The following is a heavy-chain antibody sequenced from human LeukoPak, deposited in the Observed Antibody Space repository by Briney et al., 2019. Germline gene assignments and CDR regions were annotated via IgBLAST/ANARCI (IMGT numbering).Heavy chain of an antibody. V-gene: IGHV4-34*01. D-gene: IGHD3-3*01. CDR2: IDHRGTA. Sequence: PSETLSLTCAVYGASYNAYYWSWIRQPQGQGLELIGDIDHRGTATYNPSLKSRLTISADASKNQFSLKLNSVTDADTAVYYCAVGITILGVAASFDSWGQGNLVIVSS. CDR1: GASYNAYY. CDR3: AVGITILGVAASFDS. J-gene: IGHJ4*02.